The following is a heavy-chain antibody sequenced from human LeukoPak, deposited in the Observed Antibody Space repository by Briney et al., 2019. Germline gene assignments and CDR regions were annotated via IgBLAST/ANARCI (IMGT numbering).Heavy chain of an antibody. J-gene: IGHJ4*02. CDR2: IKENGNEQ. V-gene: IGHV3-7*01. D-gene: IGHD2-2*01. Sequence: GGSLRLSCAASGFSFSSFWMSWVRQAPGKGPEWVAHIKENGNEQYYADSVKGRFTISRDNAKNSLYLQMNSLRAEDTAVYYCAWPPAPWGQGTLVTVSS. CDR3: AWPPAP. CDR1: GFSFSSFW.